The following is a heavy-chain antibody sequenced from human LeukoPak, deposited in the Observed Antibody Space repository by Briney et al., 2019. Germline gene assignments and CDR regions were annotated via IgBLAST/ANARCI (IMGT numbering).Heavy chain of an antibody. CDR3: ARGKVGRAYYYYYMDV. CDR2: IIPIFGTA. Sequence: GASVKVSCKASGGTFSSYAISWVRQAPGQGLEWMGGIIPIFGTANYAQKFQGRVTITADESTSTAYMELSSLRSEDTAVYYCARGKVGRAYYYYYMDVWGKGSTVTVSS. CDR1: GGTFSSYA. J-gene: IGHJ6*03. V-gene: IGHV1-69*13.